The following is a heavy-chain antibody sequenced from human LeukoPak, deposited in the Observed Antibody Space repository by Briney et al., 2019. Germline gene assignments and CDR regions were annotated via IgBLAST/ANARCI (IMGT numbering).Heavy chain of an antibody. CDR2: MSSSDDGR. CDR1: GFSFSSYA. D-gene: IGHD6-19*01. CDR3: ARGSSGWYFNSDY. Sequence: GGSLRLSCATSGFSFSSYAMSWVRQAPGKGLEWVSAMSSSDDGRYYAASVRGRFTISRDTSRSTLYLQMSSLRAEDTAVYYCARGSSGWYFNSDYWGQGTLVTVSS. J-gene: IGHJ4*02. V-gene: IGHV3-23*01.